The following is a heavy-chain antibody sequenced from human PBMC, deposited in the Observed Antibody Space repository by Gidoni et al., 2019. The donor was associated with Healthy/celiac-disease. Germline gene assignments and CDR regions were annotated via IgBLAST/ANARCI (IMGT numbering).Heavy chain of an antibody. Sequence: EVQLLESGGGLVQPGGSLRLSCAASGFTCSSYAMSWVRQAPGKGLEWVSAISGSGGSTYYADSVKGRFTISRDNSKNTLYLQMNSLRAEDTAVYYCAKGPRITMIVVVTPNFDYWGQGTLVTVSS. J-gene: IGHJ4*02. D-gene: IGHD3-22*01. CDR2: ISGSGGST. CDR3: AKGPRITMIVVVTPNFDY. CDR1: GFTCSSYA. V-gene: IGHV3-23*01.